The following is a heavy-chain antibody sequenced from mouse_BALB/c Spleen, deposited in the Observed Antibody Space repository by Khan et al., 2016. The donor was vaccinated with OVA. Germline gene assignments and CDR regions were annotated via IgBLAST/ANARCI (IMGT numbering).Heavy chain of an antibody. D-gene: IGHD2-5*01. CDR3: TRDRSNHLYYFDY. CDR1: GFTFSTYT. Sequence: DVKLVESGGGLVKPGGSLKLSCAASGFTFSTYTMSWVRQTPEKRLEWVATISGGGSYTYYPDSVKGRFTISRDNARNTLFLQMSSLKSEDTAMYYCTRDRSNHLYYFDYWGQGTTLTVSS. J-gene: IGHJ2*01. V-gene: IGHV5-6-4*01. CDR2: ISGGGSYT.